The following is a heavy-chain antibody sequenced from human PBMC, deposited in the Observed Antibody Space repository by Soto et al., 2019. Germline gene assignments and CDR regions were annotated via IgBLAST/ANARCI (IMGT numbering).Heavy chain of an antibody. D-gene: IGHD3-22*01. Sequence: QVQLQESGPGLVKPSQTLSLTCTVSGDSISSGGYCWSWIRQHPGKGLEWIGYISNSGNTYYNPSLKGRLTQSVDTSKNQFSRKLTSVTAADTAVYYGAGVGGGGYYFDSSGYLDYWGQGTLVTVSS. CDR3: AGVGGGGYYFDSSGYLDY. J-gene: IGHJ4*02. CDR2: ISNSGNT. CDR1: GDSISSGGYC. V-gene: IGHV4-31*03.